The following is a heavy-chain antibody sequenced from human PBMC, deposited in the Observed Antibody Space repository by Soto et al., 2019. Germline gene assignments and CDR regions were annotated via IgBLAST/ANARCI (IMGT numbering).Heavy chain of an antibody. Sequence: PGGSLRLSCAASGFGFSSYGMEWFRLALGKGLEWVAATTYDGGIKHYVDSVKGRFTISRDNSKNTLYLQMNSLRVEDTATYYCAGALENPYFYYGLNVWGQGTTVTVSS. V-gene: IGHV3-30*03. CDR3: AGALENPYFYYGLNV. CDR1: GFGFSSYG. J-gene: IGHJ6*02. D-gene: IGHD1-1*01. CDR2: TTYDGGIK.